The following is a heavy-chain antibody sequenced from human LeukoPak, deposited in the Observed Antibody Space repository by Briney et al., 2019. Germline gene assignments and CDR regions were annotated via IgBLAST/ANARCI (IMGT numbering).Heavy chain of an antibody. CDR2: INPNSGGT. J-gene: IGHJ4*02. D-gene: IGHD5-24*01. CDR3: ARDLKRWLQTGGLKY. CDR1: GYTFTGYY. V-gene: IGHV1-2*02. Sequence: APVTLSCKASGYTFTGYYMHWVRQAPGQGLEWMGWINPNSGGTNYAQKFQGRVTMTRDTSISTAYMELSRLRSDDTAVYYCARDLKRWLQTGGLKYWGQGTLVT.